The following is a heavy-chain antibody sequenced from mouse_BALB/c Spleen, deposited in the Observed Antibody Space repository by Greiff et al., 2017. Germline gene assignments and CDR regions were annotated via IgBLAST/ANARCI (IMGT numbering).Heavy chain of an antibody. V-gene: IGHV5-9-4*01. CDR2: ISSGGSYT. D-gene: IGHD2-4*01. CDR1: GFTFSSYA. Sequence: VQLKESGGGLVKPGGSLKLSCAASGFTFSSYAMSWVRQSPEKRLEWVAEISSGGSYTYYPDTVTGRFTISRDNAKNTLYLEMSSLRSEDTAMYYCARVDYDRYFDVWGAGTTVTVSS. J-gene: IGHJ1*01. CDR3: ARVDYDRYFDV.